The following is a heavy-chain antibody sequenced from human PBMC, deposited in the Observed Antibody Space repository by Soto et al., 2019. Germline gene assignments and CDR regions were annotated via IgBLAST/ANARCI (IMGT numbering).Heavy chain of an antibody. CDR3: ARDVGYCSGGSCYSAPSYYYGLDG. CDR2: ISAYNGNT. D-gene: IGHD2-15*01. V-gene: IGHV1-18*01. CDR1: GYTFTSYG. Sequence: GASVKVSCKASGYTFTSYGISWVRQAPGQGLEWMGWISAYNGNTNYAQKLQGRVTMTTDTSTSTAYMELRSLRSDDTAVYYCARDVGYCSGGSCYSAPSYYYGLDGWGQGTTVTVAS. J-gene: IGHJ6*02.